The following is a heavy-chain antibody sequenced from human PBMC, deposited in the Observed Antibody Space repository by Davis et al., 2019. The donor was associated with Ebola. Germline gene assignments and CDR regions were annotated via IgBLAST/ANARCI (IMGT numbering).Heavy chain of an antibody. V-gene: IGHV1-18*01. CDR3: AREEDDSSNNWFDP. D-gene: IGHD4-11*01. Sequence: ASVKVSCKASVYTFTTYGSSWVRQAPGQGLEWMGWISAHNGNTNYAENFQGRVTMTRDTSTSTAYMELRTLRSDDTAVYYCAREEDDSSNNWFDPWGQGTLVTVSS. J-gene: IGHJ5*02. CDR2: ISAHNGNT. CDR1: VYTFTTYG.